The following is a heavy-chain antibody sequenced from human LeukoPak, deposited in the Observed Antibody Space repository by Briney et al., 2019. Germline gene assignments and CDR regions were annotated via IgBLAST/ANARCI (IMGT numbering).Heavy chain of an antibody. D-gene: IGHD6-19*01. V-gene: IGHV5-51*01. CDR3: ARIFVGSGWYPAFDI. CDR2: IYPGDSDT. Sequence: GESLKISCKGSGYSFTSYWIGWVRQMPGKGLEWMGIIYPGDSDTRYSPSFQGQVTISADKSISTAYLQWSSLKASDTAMYYCARIFVGSGWYPAFDIWGQGTMVTVSS. CDR1: GYSFTSYW. J-gene: IGHJ3*02.